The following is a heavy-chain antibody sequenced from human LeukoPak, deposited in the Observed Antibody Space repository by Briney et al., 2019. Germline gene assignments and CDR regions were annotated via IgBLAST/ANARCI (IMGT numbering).Heavy chain of an antibody. CDR1: GFTFSSYG. V-gene: IGHV3-30*02. CDR2: IWDDGNDK. CDR3: AKDPLQYGSGSYYFDY. Sequence: GXSLRLSCAASGFTFSSYGMHWVRQAPGKGVEGGAFIWDDGNDKYYAASVNGPFTISRDSSKNTLYLQMNSLRAEDTAVYYCAKDPLQYGSGSYYFDYWGQGTLVTVSS. D-gene: IGHD3-10*01. J-gene: IGHJ4*02.